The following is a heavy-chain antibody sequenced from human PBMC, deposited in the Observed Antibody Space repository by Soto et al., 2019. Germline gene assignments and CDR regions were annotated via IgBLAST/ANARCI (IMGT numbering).Heavy chain of an antibody. D-gene: IGHD3-22*01. CDR1: GFTFSSYS. Sequence: EVQLVESGGGLVQPGGSLRLSCAASGFTFSSYSMNWVRQALGKGLEWVSYISSSSSTIYYADSVKGRFTISRDNAKNSLYLQMNSLRAEDTAVYYCAREGEVDSSGYYYGIDYWGQGTLVTVSS. CDR2: ISSSSSTI. CDR3: AREGEVDSSGYYYGIDY. V-gene: IGHV3-48*01. J-gene: IGHJ4*02.